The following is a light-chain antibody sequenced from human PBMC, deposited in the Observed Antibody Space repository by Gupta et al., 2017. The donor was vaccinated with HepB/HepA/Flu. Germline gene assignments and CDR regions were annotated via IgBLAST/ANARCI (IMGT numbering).Light chain of an antibody. CDR3: SSFTSTLTLVV. J-gene: IGLJ2*01. Sequence: QSALTQPASVSGSPGQSITISCTGTSRDIGAYDSVSWYQQYPGKAPKLLIYDVAARPSGISTRFSGSKSGNTASLTISGLQTEDEAAYFCSSFTSTLTLVVFGGGTKQTVL. V-gene: IGLV2-14*03. CDR2: DVA. CDR1: SRDIGAYDS.